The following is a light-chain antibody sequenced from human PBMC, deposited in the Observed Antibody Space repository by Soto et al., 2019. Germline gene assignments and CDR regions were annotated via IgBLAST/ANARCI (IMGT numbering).Light chain of an antibody. CDR2: GAS. CDR3: QQYNTWPPT. V-gene: IGKV3-15*01. Sequence: EIVMTQSPATVSVSPGERVTLSCRASQSVSSNLAWYQQKPGQAPRLLISGASTRATGVPARFSGSGPGTEFTLTISSLQAEDFAIYYCQQYNTWPPTFGQGTMVEI. CDR1: QSVSSN. J-gene: IGKJ1*01.